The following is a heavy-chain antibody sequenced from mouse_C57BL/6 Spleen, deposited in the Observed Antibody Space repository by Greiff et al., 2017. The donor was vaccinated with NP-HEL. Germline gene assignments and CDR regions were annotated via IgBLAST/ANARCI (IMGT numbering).Heavy chain of an antibody. V-gene: IGHV2-9-1*01. Sequence: VKLQESGPGLVAPSQSLSITCTVSGFSLTSYAISWVRQPPGKGLEWLGVIWTGGGTNYNSALKSRLSISKDNSKSQVFLKMNSLQTDDTARYYCARGITTVVENYFDYWGQGTTLTVSS. CDR1: GFSLTSYA. CDR2: IWTGGGT. CDR3: ARGITTVVENYFDY. J-gene: IGHJ2*01. D-gene: IGHD1-1*01.